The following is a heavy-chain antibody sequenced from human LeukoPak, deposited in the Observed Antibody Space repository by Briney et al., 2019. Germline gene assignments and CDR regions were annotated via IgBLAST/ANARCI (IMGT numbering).Heavy chain of an antibody. V-gene: IGHV3-23*01. J-gene: IGHJ2*01. CDR3: ARDFWDDFEYFDL. CDR2: INGSGSST. Sequence: PGGSLRLSCAASGFTFSSHAMSWVRQAPGKGLEWVSAINGSGSSTYHADSVKGRVSISRDNSKNTLYLQMNSLRVEDTALYYCARDFWDDFEYFDLWGRGTLVTVSS. CDR1: GFTFSSHA. D-gene: IGHD3-3*01.